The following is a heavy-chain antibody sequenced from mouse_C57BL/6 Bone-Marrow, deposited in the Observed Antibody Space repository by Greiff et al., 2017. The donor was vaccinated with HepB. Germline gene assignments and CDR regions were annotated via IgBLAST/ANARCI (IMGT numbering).Heavy chain of an antibody. Sequence: QVQLQQPGAELVKPGASVKLSCKASGYTFTSYWMHWVKQRPGRGLEWIGRIDPNSGGTKYNEKFKSKATLTVDKPSGTAYMQLSSLTSEDSAVYYCARDYYYGSSYVHFDYWGQGTTLTVSS. V-gene: IGHV1-72*01. CDR3: ARDYYYGSSYVHFDY. CDR2: IDPNSGGT. J-gene: IGHJ2*01. D-gene: IGHD1-1*01. CDR1: GYTFTSYW.